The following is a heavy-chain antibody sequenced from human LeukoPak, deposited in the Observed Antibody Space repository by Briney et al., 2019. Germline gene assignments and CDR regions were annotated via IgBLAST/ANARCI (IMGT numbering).Heavy chain of an antibody. CDR1: GFTFSDYY. J-gene: IGHJ1*01. V-gene: IGHV3-11*01. D-gene: IGHD6-13*01. Sequence: GGSLRLSCAASGFTFSDYYMSWIRQAPGKGLEWVSYISSSGSTIYYADSVKGRFTISRDNAKNSLYLQMNSLRAEDTAVYYCAITYSSSWYEYFQHGGQGTLVTVSS. CDR2: ISSSGSTI. CDR3: AITYSSSWYEYFQH.